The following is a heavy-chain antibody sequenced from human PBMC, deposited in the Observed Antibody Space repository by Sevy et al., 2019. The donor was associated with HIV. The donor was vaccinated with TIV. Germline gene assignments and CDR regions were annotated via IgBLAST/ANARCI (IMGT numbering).Heavy chain of an antibody. CDR2: IFYSGGP. CDR1: GDSISNYY. V-gene: IGHV4-59*08. Sequence: SETLSLTCTVSGDSISNYYLSWIRQPPGKGLEWIGYIFYSGGPNYNPSLESRVTISKDTSKNQLSLKLSSVTAADTAMYYCARHMSGSQFYLDYWGQGTLVTVSS. CDR3: ARHMSGSQFYLDY. J-gene: IGHJ4*02. D-gene: IGHD1-26*01.